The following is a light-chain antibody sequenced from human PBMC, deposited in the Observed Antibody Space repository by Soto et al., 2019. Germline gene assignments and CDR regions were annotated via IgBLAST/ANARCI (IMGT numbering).Light chain of an antibody. Sequence: DIQFTQSPSFLSSSVLERFTITFRASQGISTYLAWYQQKPGKAPKLLIYAASTLQSGVPSRFSGSASGTEFTLTISSLQPEDFATYYCQQLKSYPITFGQGTRLEIK. CDR3: QQLKSYPIT. CDR2: AAS. J-gene: IGKJ5*01. V-gene: IGKV1-9*01. CDR1: QGISTY.